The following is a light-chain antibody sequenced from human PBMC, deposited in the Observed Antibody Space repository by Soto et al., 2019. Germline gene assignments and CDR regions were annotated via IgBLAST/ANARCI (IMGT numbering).Light chain of an antibody. CDR3: ETGDTNNWV. Sequence: QPVLTQSSSASASLGSSVKLTCTLSSGHRSYIIAWHQQQPNKAPRYLMQLDSYGTYSNGSGVPDRFLGSSSGADRYLTISNLQVEDEADYYCETGDTNNWVFGGGTKLTVL. J-gene: IGLJ3*02. CDR1: SGHRSYI. V-gene: IGLV4-60*02. CDR2: LDSYGTY.